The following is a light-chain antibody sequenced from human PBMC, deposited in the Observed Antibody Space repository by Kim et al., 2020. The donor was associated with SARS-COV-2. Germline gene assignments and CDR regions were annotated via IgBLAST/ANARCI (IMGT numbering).Light chain of an antibody. J-gene: IGLJ2*01. CDR1: SSDVGGYNY. CDR3: SSYTRSSTVI. Sequence: QYALTQPASVSGSPGQSITISCTGTSSDVGGYNYVSWYRQHPGEAPKVLIFDVTNRPSGVSIRFSGSKSGNTASLTISGLQAEDEGDYYCSSYTRSSTVIFGGGTKLTVL. CDR2: DVT. V-gene: IGLV2-14*03.